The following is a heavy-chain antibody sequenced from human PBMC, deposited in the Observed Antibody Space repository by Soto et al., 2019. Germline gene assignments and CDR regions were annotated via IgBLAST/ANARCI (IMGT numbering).Heavy chain of an antibody. V-gene: IGHV4-30-4*01. J-gene: IGHJ6*02. CDR3: ARSRVGATGYHGMDV. CDR2: IYYSGST. D-gene: IGHD1-26*01. Sequence: PSETLSLTCTVSGGSISSGDYYWSWIRQPPGKGLEWIGYIYYSGSTYYNPSLKSRVTISVDTSKNQFSLKLSSVTAADTAVYYCARSRVGATGYHGMDVWGQGTTVT. CDR1: GGSISSGDYY.